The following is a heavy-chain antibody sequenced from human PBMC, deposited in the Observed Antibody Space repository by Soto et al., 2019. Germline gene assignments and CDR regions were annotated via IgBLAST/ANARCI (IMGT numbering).Heavy chain of an antibody. J-gene: IGHJ2*01. Sequence: GGSLRLSCAASGFTFSSYSVNWVRQAPGKGLEWVSYISSSSSTIYYADSVKGRFTISRDNAKNSLYLQMNSLRAEDTAVYYCARDRGRCSGGSCYYWYFDLWGRGTLVTVSS. CDR3: ARDRGRCSGGSCYYWYFDL. CDR2: ISSSSSTI. CDR1: GFTFSSYS. V-gene: IGHV3-48*01. D-gene: IGHD2-15*01.